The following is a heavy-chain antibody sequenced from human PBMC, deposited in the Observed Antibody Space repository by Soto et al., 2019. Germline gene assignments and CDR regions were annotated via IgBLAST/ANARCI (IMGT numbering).Heavy chain of an antibody. V-gene: IGHV3-74*01. D-gene: IGHD6-19*01. CDR2: IDNDGSSR. J-gene: IGHJ4*02. CDR1: GFTFSSNW. CDR3: ATGSGWYSPDY. Sequence: EVQLVESGGGLVQPGGSLRLSCAASGFTFSSNWMHWVRQGPGKGRVWVSRIDNDGSSRDYADSVKGRLTISRDNAKNTLYLEMSSLRAEDTAVYYCATGSGWYSPDYWGQGTLVTVSS.